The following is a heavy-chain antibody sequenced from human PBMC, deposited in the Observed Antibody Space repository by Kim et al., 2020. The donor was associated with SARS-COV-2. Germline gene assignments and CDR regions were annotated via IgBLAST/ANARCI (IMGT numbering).Heavy chain of an antibody. CDR1: GGTFSSYA. CDR3: ARDENQPHTILRYYYGMDV. J-gene: IGHJ6*02. V-gene: IGHV1-69*13. CDR2: IIPIFGTA. D-gene: IGHD4-17*01. Sequence: SVKVSCKASGGTFSSYAISWVRQAPGQGLEWMGGIIPIFGTANYAQKFQGRVTITADESTSTAYMELSSLRSEDTAVYYCARDENQPHTILRYYYGMDVWGQGTTVTVSS.